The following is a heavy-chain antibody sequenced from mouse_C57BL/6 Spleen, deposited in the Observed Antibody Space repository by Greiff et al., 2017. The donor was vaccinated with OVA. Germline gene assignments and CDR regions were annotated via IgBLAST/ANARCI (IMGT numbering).Heavy chain of an antibody. CDR1: GYSITSGYY. CDR2: ISYDGSN. J-gene: IGHJ2*01. Sequence: EVQLQESGPGLVKPSQSLSLTCSVTGYSITSGYYWNWIRQFPGNKLEWMGYISYDGSNNYNPSLKNRISNTRDTSKNQFFLKLNSVTTEDTATYYCARNGYYFYYFDYWGQGTTLTVSS. V-gene: IGHV3-6*01. CDR3: ARNGYYFYYFDY. D-gene: IGHD2-3*01.